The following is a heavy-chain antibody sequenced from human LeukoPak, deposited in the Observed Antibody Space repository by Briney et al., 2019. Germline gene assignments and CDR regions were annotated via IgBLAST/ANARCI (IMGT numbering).Heavy chain of an antibody. CDR1: GFTFSSHW. V-gene: IGHV3-21*01. CDR3: ARLTTLYYGSGSYYGPLDY. CDR2: ISSSSSYI. Sequence: PGGSLRLSCTASGFTFSSHWMNWVRQAPGKGLEWVSSISSSSSYIYYADSVKGRFTISRDNAKNSLYLQMNSLRAEDTAVYYCARLTTLYYGSGSYYGPLDYWGQGTLVTVSS. D-gene: IGHD3-10*01. J-gene: IGHJ4*02.